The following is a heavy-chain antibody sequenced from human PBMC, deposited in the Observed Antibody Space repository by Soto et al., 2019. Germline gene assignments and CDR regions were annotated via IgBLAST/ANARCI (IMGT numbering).Heavy chain of an antibody. D-gene: IGHD5-18*01. J-gene: IGHJ4*02. V-gene: IGHV3-30-3*01. CDR1: GFTFSSYA. CDR2: ISYDGSNK. CDR3: ARDQGYVDTAMVGESLLDY. Sequence: GGSLRLSCAASGFTFSSYAMHWVRQAPGKGLEWVAVISYDGSNKYYADSVKGRFTISRDNSKNTLYLQMNSLRAEDTAVYYCARDQGYVDTAMVGESLLDYWGQGTLVTVSS.